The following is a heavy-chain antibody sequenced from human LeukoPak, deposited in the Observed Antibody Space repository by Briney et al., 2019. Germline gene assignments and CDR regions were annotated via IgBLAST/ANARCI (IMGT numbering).Heavy chain of an antibody. Sequence: SETLSLTCTVSGGSISSYYWSWIRQPPGKGLEWIGYIYYSGSTNYNPSLKSRVTISADTSKNQFSLKLSPVTAADTAVYYCARNHYDIFDNWGQGTLVTVSS. CDR1: GGSISSYY. J-gene: IGHJ4*02. CDR3: ARNHYDIFDN. V-gene: IGHV4-59*01. CDR2: IYYSGST. D-gene: IGHD3-9*01.